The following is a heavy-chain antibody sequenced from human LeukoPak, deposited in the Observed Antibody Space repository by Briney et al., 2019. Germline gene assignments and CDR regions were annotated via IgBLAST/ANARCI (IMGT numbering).Heavy chain of an antibody. D-gene: IGHD6-19*01. CDR1: GGSISSYY. J-gene: IGHJ4*02. CDR3: ARGTSSGWIFDY. Sequence: SETLSLTCTVSGGSISSYYWSWIRQPAGKGLEWIGRIYSSGSTNYSPSLESRVTMSVDTSKNQFSLKVSSVTAADTAVYYCARGTSSGWIFDYWGQGTLVTVSS. CDR2: IYSSGST. V-gene: IGHV4-4*07.